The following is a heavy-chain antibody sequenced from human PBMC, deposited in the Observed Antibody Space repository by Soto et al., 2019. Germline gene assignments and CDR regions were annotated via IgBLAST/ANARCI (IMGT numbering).Heavy chain of an antibody. CDR2: IYHSGST. CDR3: AREGYGGNSHFAY. CDR1: GGSISSGGYS. J-gene: IGHJ4*02. Sequence: QLQLQESGSGLVKPSQTLSLTCAVSGGSISSGGYSWSWIRQPPGKGLEWIGYIYHSGSTYYNPSLKSRVTISVDRSKTQFSLKLSSVTAADTAVYYCAREGYGGNSHFAYWGQGTLVTVSS. D-gene: IGHD4-17*01. V-gene: IGHV4-30-2*01.